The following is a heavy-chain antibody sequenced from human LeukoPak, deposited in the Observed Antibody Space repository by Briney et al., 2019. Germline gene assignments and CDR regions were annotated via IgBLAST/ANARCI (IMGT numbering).Heavy chain of an antibody. Sequence: GGSLRLSCAASGFTFSSYGMHWVRHAPRKGREWVALIWFDGNKKDYVDSAKGRFTISRHNSKKTLYLQMNSLRAEDTALYYCARAYYHASGGAFGMDVWGQGTTVTVSS. J-gene: IGHJ6*02. D-gene: IGHD3-10*01. V-gene: IGHV3-33*01. CDR2: IWFDGNKK. CDR3: ARAYYHASGGAFGMDV. CDR1: GFTFSSYG.